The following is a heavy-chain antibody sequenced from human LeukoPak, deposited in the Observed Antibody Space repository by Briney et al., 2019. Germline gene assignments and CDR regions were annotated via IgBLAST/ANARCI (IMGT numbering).Heavy chain of an antibody. CDR2: INPNSGGT. CDR3: ARWVSGGIAAAGTTLDYYGMDV. Sequence: ASVKVSCKASGYTFTGYYMHWVRQAPGQGLEWRGWINPNSGGTDYAQKFQGRVTMTRDTSISTAYMEMSRLRSDDTAVYYCARWVSGGIAAAGTTLDYYGMDVWGQGTTVTVSS. V-gene: IGHV1-2*02. CDR1: GYTFTGYY. J-gene: IGHJ6*02. D-gene: IGHD6-13*01.